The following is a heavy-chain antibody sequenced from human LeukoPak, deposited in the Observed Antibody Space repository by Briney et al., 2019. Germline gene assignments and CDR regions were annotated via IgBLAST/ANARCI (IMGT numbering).Heavy chain of an antibody. CDR3: ARARVSSSTWYSTYYYFFYMDF. J-gene: IGHJ6*03. CDR2: IYHSGST. V-gene: IGHV4-4*02. D-gene: IGHD4-11*01. CDR1: GGSISSSNW. Sequence: SGTLSLTCAVSGGSISSSNWWSWVRQPPGKGLEWIGEIYHSGSTNYNPSLKSRVTISVDKSKNQFSLKLSSVTAADTAVYFCARARVSSSTWYSTYYYFFYMDFWGKGTTVTVSS.